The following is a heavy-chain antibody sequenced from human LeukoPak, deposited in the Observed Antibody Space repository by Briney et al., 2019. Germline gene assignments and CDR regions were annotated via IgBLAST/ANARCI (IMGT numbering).Heavy chain of an antibody. J-gene: IGHJ4*02. CDR1: GFTFSIYW. V-gene: IGHV3-7*01. Sequence: PGGSLRLSCGASGFTFSIYWMTWVRQAPGKGLEWVARVKADGSETYYVDSVKGRFTISRDNAKKSLYLQMNSLRVEDTALYYCAKARPGDTFDYWGQGTLVTVST. CDR2: VKADGSET. CDR3: AKARPGDTFDY. D-gene: IGHD3-10*01.